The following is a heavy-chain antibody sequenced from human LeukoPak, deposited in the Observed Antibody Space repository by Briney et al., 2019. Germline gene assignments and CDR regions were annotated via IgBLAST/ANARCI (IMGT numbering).Heavy chain of an antibody. CDR1: GYSFPNYW. Sequence: GESLKISCTGSGYSFPNYWIGWVRQVPGKGLEWMGIIYPGDSDTRYTPSFQGQVTISADKSITTPYLQWSSLKASDTAMYYCARQVRPFSAMAFDYWGQGTLVTVSS. D-gene: IGHD5-18*01. CDR2: IYPGDSDT. CDR3: ARQVRPFSAMAFDY. J-gene: IGHJ4*02. V-gene: IGHV5-51*01.